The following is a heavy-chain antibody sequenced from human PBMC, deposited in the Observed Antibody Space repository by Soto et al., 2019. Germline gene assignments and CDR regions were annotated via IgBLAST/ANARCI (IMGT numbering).Heavy chain of an antibody. J-gene: IGHJ6*02. CDR1: AFTFNNFP. V-gene: IGHV3-21*01. D-gene: IGHD2-2*01. CDR3: AREKCSSTSCNHGMDV. Sequence: GSLRLSCVASAFTFNNFPMHWVRQAPGKGLQWLASITTTSTYKYYADSVKGRFSISRDNAKNSLYLELTNLRSEDTAVYYCAREKCSSTSCNHGMDVWGLGTTVTVSS. CDR2: ITTTSTYK.